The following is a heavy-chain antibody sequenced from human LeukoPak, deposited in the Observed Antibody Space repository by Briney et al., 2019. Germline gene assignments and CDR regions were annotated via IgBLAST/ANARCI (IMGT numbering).Heavy chain of an antibody. CDR1: GGSISSGDYY. V-gene: IGHV4-30-4*01. CDR3: ARVRDSSGYYSRPFDY. CDR2: IYYSGST. J-gene: IGHJ4*02. D-gene: IGHD3-22*01. Sequence: SETLSLTCTVSGGSISSGDYYWSWIRQPPGKGLEWIGYIYYSGSTYYNPSLKSRVTISVDTSKNQFSLKLSSVTAADTAVYYCARVRDSSGYYSRPFDYWGQGTLVTVSS.